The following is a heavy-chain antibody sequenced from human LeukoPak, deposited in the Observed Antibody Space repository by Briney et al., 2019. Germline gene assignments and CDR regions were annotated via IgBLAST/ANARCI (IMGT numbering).Heavy chain of an antibody. V-gene: IGHV1-18*01. D-gene: IGHD3-3*01. Sequence: ASVKVSCKASGYTFTSYGISWVRQAPGQGLEWMGWISAYNGNTNYAQKLQGRVTMTTGTSTSTAYMELRSLRSDDTAVYYCARGEGNDFWSGLTNDYWGQGTLVTVSS. CDR1: GYTFTSYG. CDR3: ARGEGNDFWSGLTNDY. J-gene: IGHJ4*02. CDR2: ISAYNGNT.